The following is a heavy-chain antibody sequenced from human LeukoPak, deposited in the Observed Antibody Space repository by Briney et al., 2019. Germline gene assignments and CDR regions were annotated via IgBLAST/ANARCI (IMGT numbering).Heavy chain of an antibody. Sequence: GGSLGLSCAASEFTFDSYAMNWVRQAPGKGLEWVSAISGSGANTYYANSVKGRFTISRDNSKSTLFLQMDSLRAEDTAIYYCAKSSVSSGWPELFDFWGQGTLVTVSS. D-gene: IGHD6-19*01. CDR2: ISGSGANT. V-gene: IGHV3-23*01. CDR3: AKSSVSSGWPELFDF. CDR1: EFTFDSYA. J-gene: IGHJ4*02.